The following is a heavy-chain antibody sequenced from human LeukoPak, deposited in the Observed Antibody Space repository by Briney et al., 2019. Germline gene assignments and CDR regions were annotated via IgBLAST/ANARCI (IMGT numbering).Heavy chain of an antibody. J-gene: IGHJ4*02. Sequence: GGSLRLSCAASGFTFSSYWIHWVRQAPGKGLVWVSSISSSSSYIYYADSVKGRFTISRDNAKNSLYLQMNSLRAEDTAVYYCARVRGEDIVVVVAADYWGQGTLVTVSS. V-gene: IGHV3-21*01. CDR1: GFTFSSYW. CDR2: ISSSSSYI. D-gene: IGHD2-15*01. CDR3: ARVRGEDIVVVVAADY.